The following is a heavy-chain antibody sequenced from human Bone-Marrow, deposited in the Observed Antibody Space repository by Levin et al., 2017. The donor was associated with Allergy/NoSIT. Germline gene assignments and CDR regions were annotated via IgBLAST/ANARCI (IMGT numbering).Heavy chain of an antibody. CDR3: ARGDYGDWYFDL. D-gene: IGHD4-17*01. J-gene: IGHJ2*01. CDR2: INPSGGST. CDR1: GYTFTSYY. Sequence: GESLKISCKASGYTFTSYYMHWVRQAPGQGLEWMGIINPSGGSTSYAQKFQGRVTMTRDTSTSTVYMELSSLRSEDTAVYYCARGDYGDWYFDLWGRGTLVTVSS. V-gene: IGHV1-46*01.